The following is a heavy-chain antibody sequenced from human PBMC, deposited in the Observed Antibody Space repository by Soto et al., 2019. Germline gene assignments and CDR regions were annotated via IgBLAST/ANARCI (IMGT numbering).Heavy chain of an antibody. CDR1: GGTFSSYA. Sequence: GASVKVSCKASGGTFSSYAISWVRQAPGQGLEWMGGIIPIFGTANYAQKFQGRVTVTADESTSTAYMELSSLRSEDTAVYYCARDPGGYSYGYNNWFDPWGQGTLVTVSS. D-gene: IGHD5-18*01. J-gene: IGHJ5*02. CDR3: ARDPGGYSYGYNNWFDP. CDR2: IIPIFGTA. V-gene: IGHV1-69*13.